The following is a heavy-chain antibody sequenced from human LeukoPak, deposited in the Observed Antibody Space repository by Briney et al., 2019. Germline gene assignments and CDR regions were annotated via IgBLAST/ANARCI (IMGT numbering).Heavy chain of an antibody. Sequence: PSETLSLTCAVYGGSFSGFYWSWIRQPPGEGLEWIGEINHSGSTNYNPSLKSRVTISVDTSKNQFSLKLSSVTAADTAVYYCADEVAGTEFEYFQHWGQGTLVTVSS. CDR3: ADEVAGTEFEYFQH. D-gene: IGHD6-19*01. J-gene: IGHJ1*01. CDR1: GGSFSGFY. V-gene: IGHV4-34*01. CDR2: INHSGST.